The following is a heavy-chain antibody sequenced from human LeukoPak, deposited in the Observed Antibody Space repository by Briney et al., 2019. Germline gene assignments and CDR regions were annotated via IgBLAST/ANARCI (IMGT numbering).Heavy chain of an antibody. J-gene: IGHJ4*02. CDR1: GFTFSSFW. CDR2: IKQNGSEK. CDR3: ARAWDS. V-gene: IGHV3-7*01. Sequence: GGSWRLSCAASGFTFSSFWMSWVRRAPGGGLEWVANIKQNGSEKYYVASVKGRFTISRDNTKNSLYLQMNSLRAEDTAVYYCARAWDSWGQGTLVTVSS.